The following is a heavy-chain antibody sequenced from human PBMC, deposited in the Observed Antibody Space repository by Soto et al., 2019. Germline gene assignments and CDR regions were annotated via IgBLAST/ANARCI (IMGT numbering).Heavy chain of an antibody. J-gene: IGHJ4*02. Sequence: QITLKESGPTLVKPTQPLTLTCTFSGFSLSTSGVGVGWIRQPPGKALEWLALIYWDDDKRYSPSLKSRLTITKDTSKNQVVLTMTNMDPVDTATYYCAHSIVVGELRYFDWSSGPRGEFDYWGQGTLVTVSS. CDR2: IYWDDDK. V-gene: IGHV2-5*02. D-gene: IGHD3-9*01. CDR3: AHSIVVGELRYFDWSSGPRGEFDY. CDR1: GFSLSTSGVG.